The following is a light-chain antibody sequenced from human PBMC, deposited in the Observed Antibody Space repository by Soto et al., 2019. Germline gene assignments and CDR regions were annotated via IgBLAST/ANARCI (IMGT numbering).Light chain of an antibody. V-gene: IGKV1-5*01. CDR3: QQYKTWWT. CDR2: YAS. Sequence: DIPMTQSASSLSASVGDTVIVXCRASDEITTIIVWHQQRTGGAPEILISYASDLKIGVTSRFRGSGCGKDFNITISGLQPDDSATYECQQYKTWWTFGQGTKVDIK. J-gene: IGKJ1*01. CDR1: DEITTI.